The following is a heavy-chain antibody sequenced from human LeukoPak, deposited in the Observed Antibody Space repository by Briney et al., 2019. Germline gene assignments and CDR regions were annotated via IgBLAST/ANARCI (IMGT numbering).Heavy chain of an antibody. CDR3: ARSGTTYYDSSGWAFDI. J-gene: IGHJ3*02. D-gene: IGHD3-22*01. CDR1: GFTFSSYS. V-gene: IGHV3-21*01. Sequence: GGCLRLSCAASGFTFSSYSMNWVRQAPGKGLEWVSSISSSSSYIYYADSVKGRFTISRDNAKNSLYLQMNSLRAEDTAVYYCARSGTTYYDSSGWAFDIWGQGTMVTVSS. CDR2: ISSSSSYI.